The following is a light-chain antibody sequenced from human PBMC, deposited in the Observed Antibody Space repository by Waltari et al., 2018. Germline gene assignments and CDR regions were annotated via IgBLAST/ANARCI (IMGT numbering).Light chain of an antibody. V-gene: IGKV3-20*01. CDR1: QSISSSY. CDR3: QQYGSSLRT. Sequence: EIVLTQSPGTLSLSPGERATLSCRASQSISSSYLAWFEQKPGQAPRLLIYGASIRATGIPDRFSGSGSGTHFTLTISGLEPEDFALYFCQQYGSSLRTFGQGTKVEIK. CDR2: GAS. J-gene: IGKJ1*01.